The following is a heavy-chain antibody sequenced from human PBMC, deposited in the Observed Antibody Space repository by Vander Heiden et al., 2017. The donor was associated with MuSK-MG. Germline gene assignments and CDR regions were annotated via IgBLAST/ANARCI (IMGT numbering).Heavy chain of an antibody. Sequence: EVQLVESGGGLVQPGGSLRLSCAASGFTFSSYAMSWVRQAPGKGLEWVSAISGSGGSTYYADSVKGRFTISRDNSKNTLYLQMNSLRAEDTAVYYCAKDSSSTRSPFDNWNDGVDLKNYYYYGMDVWGQGTTVTVSS. CDR1: GFTFSSYA. V-gene: IGHV3-23*04. J-gene: IGHJ6*02. CDR2: ISGSGGST. D-gene: IGHD1-1*01. CDR3: AKDSSSTRSPFDNWNDGVDLKNYYYYGMDV.